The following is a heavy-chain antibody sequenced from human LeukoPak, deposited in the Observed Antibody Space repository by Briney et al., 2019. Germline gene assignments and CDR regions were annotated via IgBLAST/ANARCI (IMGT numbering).Heavy chain of an antibody. CDR3: AKEYDSLYYFDY. Sequence: PGGSLRLSCAASGFTFRSHGMHWVRQAPGKGLEWVAVISYDGSKEHYGDSVKGRFSISRGNSKNTLYLQMNSLRAEDTAVYYCAKEYDSLYYFDYWGQGTLVTVSS. D-gene: IGHD3-16*01. V-gene: IGHV3-30*18. J-gene: IGHJ4*02. CDR1: GFTFRSHG. CDR2: ISYDGSKE.